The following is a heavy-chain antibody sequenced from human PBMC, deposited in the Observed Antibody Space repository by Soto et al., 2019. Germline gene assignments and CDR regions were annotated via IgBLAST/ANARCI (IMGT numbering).Heavy chain of an antibody. Sequence: QVPLQESGPGLVKPSQTLSLTCTVSGGSINGGRYYWNWIRQHPGKGLEWIGYIYESGTIDYNPYLKSRVIISEDTSKTQFSLSLIPVTAADTAVYYCARDRGFGMDAWGQGTMVIVSS. J-gene: IGHJ6*02. CDR3: ARDRGFGMDA. CDR2: IYESGTI. CDR1: GGSINGGRYY. V-gene: IGHV4-31*03.